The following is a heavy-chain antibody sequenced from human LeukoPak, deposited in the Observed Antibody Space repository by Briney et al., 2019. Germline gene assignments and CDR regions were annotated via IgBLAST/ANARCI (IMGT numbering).Heavy chain of an antibody. D-gene: IGHD5-24*01. J-gene: IGHJ4*02. V-gene: IGHV1-2*02. Sequence: ASVKVSCKASGYTFAGYYMHWVRQAPGQGLEWMGWINPNSGGTNYAQKFQGRVTMTRDTSISTAYMELSRLRSDDTAVYYCARAERDGYNSEGWLIYGYWGQGTLVTVSS. CDR3: ARAERDGYNSEGWLIYGY. CDR2: INPNSGGT. CDR1: GYTFAGYY.